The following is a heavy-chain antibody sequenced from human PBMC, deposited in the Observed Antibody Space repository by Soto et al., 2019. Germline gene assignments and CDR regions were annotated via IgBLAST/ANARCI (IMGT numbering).Heavy chain of an antibody. J-gene: IGHJ1*01. Sequence: EVQLLESGGGLVQPGGSLRLSCAASGFTFTSYAMSWVRQAPGKGLVWVSAISGSGGSTDYADSVKGRFTISRDNTKNTLYLQMNSLRAEDTAVYYCANYDSSGYYYRHFQHWGQGTLVTVSS. CDR1: GFTFTSYA. CDR3: ANYDSSGYYYRHFQH. V-gene: IGHV3-23*01. D-gene: IGHD3-22*01. CDR2: ISGSGGST.